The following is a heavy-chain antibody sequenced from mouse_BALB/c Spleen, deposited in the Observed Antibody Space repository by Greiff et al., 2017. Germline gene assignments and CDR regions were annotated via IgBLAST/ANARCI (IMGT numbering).Heavy chain of an antibody. CDR3: VRDYDVNYAMDY. CDR1: GFNIKDYY. D-gene: IGHD2-4*01. Sequence: EVKLVESGAELVRPGALVKLSCKASGFNIKDYYMHWVKQRPEQGLEWIGWIDPENGNTIYDPKFQGKATITADTSSNTAYLQLSSLTSEDTAVYYCVRDYDVNYAMDYWGQGTSVTVSS. J-gene: IGHJ4*01. CDR2: IDPENGNT. V-gene: IGHV14-1*02.